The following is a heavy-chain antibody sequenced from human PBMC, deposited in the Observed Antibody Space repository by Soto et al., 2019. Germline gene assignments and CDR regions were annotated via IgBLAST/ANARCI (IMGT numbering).Heavy chain of an antibody. V-gene: IGHV3-11*01. CDR3: ARDVGPVTIFGEALSGYFDF. D-gene: IGHD3-3*01. CDR1: VFTFSDYY. J-gene: IGHJ4*02. CDR2: ISSSER. Sequence: GPLRLSCAASVFTFSDYYMSWIREAPGKGLEWVSYISSSERYYLDSVKGRFTISRDNAKDSLSLQMNSLRGEDTAFYYCARDVGPVTIFGEALSGYFDFWGQGTLVTVSS.